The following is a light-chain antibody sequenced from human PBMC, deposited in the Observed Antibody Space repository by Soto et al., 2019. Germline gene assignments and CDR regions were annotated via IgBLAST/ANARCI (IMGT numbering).Light chain of an antibody. V-gene: IGLV2-8*01. J-gene: IGLJ1*01. CDR1: SSDVGYYDY. Sequence: QSALTQPPSASGFPGQSVTISCIGTSSDVGYYDYVSWYQQHPGKAPKLVIYEVTKRPSGVPDRVSASKSGNTASLTVSGLQADDEADYYCSSYAGNNNYVFGTGTKVTVL. CDR2: EVT. CDR3: SSYAGNNNYV.